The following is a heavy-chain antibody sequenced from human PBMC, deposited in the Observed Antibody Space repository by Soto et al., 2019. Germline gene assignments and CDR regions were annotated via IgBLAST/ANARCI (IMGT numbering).Heavy chain of an antibody. CDR2: IYTSNSET. Sequence: GESLKISCKGSGYAFINFWIGWVRQMPGKGLEWMGIIYTSNSETRYSPSFQGQDTMSVDKSTATAYLQWSSLKASDTAVYYCARPGGSGTFYKFDFWGQGTPVTVSS. CDR3: ARPGGSGTFYKFDF. D-gene: IGHD3-10*01. J-gene: IGHJ4*02. V-gene: IGHV5-51*01. CDR1: GYAFINFW.